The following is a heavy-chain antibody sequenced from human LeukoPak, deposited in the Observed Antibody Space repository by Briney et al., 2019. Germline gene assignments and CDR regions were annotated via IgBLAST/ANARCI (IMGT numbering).Heavy chain of an antibody. J-gene: IGHJ4*02. CDR2: ISGSGGST. V-gene: IGHV3-23*01. D-gene: IGHD6-19*01. CDR3: AKSDSSGWYSSDY. Sequence: PGGSLRLSCAASGFTFSSYAMSWVRQAPGKGLEWVAAISGSGGSTYYADSVKGRFTISRDNSKNTLYLQMNSLRAEDTAVYYCAKSDSSGWYSSDYWGQGTLVTVSS. CDR1: GFTFSSYA.